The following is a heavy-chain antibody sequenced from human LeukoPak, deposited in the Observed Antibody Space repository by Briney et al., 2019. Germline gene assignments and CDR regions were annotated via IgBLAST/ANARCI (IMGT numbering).Heavy chain of an antibody. CDR2: IYPGDSNT. CDR3: ARAYRGDYRWDY. CDR1: GYTFTSYW. D-gene: IGHD4-17*01. V-gene: IGHV5-51*01. Sequence: GESLKISCEGSGYTFTSYWIGWVRQLPGKGLEWMGIIYPGDSNTKYNPSFQGQVTISTDKSISTAYLQWSSLKASDTAMYYCARAYRGDYRWDYWGRGTLVTVSS. J-gene: IGHJ4*02.